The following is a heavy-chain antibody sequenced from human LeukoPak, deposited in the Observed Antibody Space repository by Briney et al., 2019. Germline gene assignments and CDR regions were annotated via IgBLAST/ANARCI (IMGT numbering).Heavy chain of an antibody. CDR2: IYYSGST. J-gene: IGHJ3*02. V-gene: IGHV4-59*01. Sequence: SETLSLTCTVSGGSISSYYWSWIRQPPEKGLEWIGYIYYSGSTNYNPSLKSRVTISVDTSKNQFSLKLSSVTAADTAVYYCARELYDSSDYLDAFDIWGQGTMVTVSS. D-gene: IGHD3-22*01. CDR1: GGSISSYY. CDR3: ARELYDSSDYLDAFDI.